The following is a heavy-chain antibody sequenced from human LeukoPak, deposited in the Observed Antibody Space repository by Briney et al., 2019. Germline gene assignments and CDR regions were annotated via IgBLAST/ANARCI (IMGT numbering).Heavy chain of an antibody. J-gene: IGHJ4*02. D-gene: IGHD6-13*01. CDR2: ITSSGASS. CDR3: ARDEDLYSTTWYLFDY. V-gene: IGHV3-23*01. Sequence: GWSLRLSCAASGFTFISYAMSWVRQAPGKGLLLVSGITSSGASSYYADSVGGRFTISRDNSKNTLYLQLNSLRADDTDVYFCARDEDLYSTTWYLFDYWGQGTLVTVSS. CDR1: GFTFISYA.